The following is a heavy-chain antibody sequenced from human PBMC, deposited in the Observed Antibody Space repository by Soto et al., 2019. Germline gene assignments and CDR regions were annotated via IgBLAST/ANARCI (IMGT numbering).Heavy chain of an antibody. CDR2: ISSNGGST. V-gene: IGHV3-64D*08. CDR3: VKDSGSYLGYYYYGMDV. J-gene: IGHJ6*02. CDR1: GFTFSSYA. D-gene: IGHD1-26*01. Sequence: GGSLRLSCSASGFTFSSYAMHWVRQAPGKGLEYVSAISSNGGSTYYADSVKGRFTISRDNSKNTLYLQMSSLRAEDTAVYYCVKDSGSYLGYYYYGMDVWGQGTTVIVSS.